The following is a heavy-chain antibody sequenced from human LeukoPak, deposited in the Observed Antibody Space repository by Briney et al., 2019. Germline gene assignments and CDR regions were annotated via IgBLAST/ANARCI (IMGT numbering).Heavy chain of an antibody. CDR1: GFTFRNYA. CDR2: VTGNGDTT. CDR3: ARNAADCTTSACYDS. J-gene: IGHJ4*02. Sequence: TGGSLRLSCAASGFTFRNYAMTWVRQAPGKGLEWVSVVTGNGDTTYYADSFKGRFTISRDNSRNTLYLQMNSLRAEDTAVYHCARNAADCTTSACYDSWGQGTLVTVSS. V-gene: IGHV3-23*01. D-gene: IGHD2-8*01.